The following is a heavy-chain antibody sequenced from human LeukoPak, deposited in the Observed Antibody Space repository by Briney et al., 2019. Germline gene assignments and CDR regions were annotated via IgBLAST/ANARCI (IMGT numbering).Heavy chain of an antibody. CDR1: GESFSGYY. J-gene: IGHJ5*02. D-gene: IGHD5-24*01. CDR2: INHSGST. V-gene: IGHV4-34*01. CDR3: ARNSPRAYNRRSWFDP. Sequence: SETLSLTCAVYGESFSGYYWSWIRQPPGKGLEWIGEINHSGSTNYNPSLKSRVTISVDTSKNQFSLKLSSVTAADTAVYYCARNSPRAYNRRSWFDPWGQGTLVTVSS.